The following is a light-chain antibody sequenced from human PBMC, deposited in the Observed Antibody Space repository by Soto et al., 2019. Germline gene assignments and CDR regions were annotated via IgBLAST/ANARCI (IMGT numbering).Light chain of an antibody. J-gene: IGLJ1*01. CDR2: EVS. CDR1: SSDVGNYNL. Sequence: QSVLTQPASVSGSPGQSITISCTGTSSDVGNYNLVTWYQQHPGKAPKLMIYEVSKRPSRVSNRFSGSKSGNTASLTISGLQAEDEADYYCCSYAGSSTCVFGTGIKVTVL. CDR3: CSYAGSSTCV. V-gene: IGLV2-23*02.